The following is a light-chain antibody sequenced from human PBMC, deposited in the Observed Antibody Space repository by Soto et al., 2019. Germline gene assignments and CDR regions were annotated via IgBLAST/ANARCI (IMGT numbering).Light chain of an antibody. CDR3: SSYTSSSTRV. J-gene: IGLJ3*02. Sequence: QSVLNQPASVSGSPGQSITLSCTGTSSDVGGYNYVSWYQQHPGKAPKLMIYDVSNRPSGVSNRFSGSKSGNTASLTISGLQAEDEADYYCSSYTSSSTRVFGGGTKRTV. V-gene: IGLV2-14*01. CDR2: DVS. CDR1: SSDVGGYNY.